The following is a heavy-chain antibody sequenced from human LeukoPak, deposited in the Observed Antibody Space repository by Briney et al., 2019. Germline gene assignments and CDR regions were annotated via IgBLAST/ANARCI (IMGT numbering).Heavy chain of an antibody. J-gene: IGHJ4*02. CDR3: GKIQVTGYSKNYIDL. D-gene: IGHD4-11*01. CDR2: IRFDGSKT. CDR1: GFTLTNYG. Sequence: GGSLRLSCAASGFTLTNYGMHWVRQAPGKGLDWAAFIRFDGSKTWYGDSVNGRFTISRDDSTNTLHLQMNSLRPEDTATYYCGKIQVTGYSKNYIDLWGQGTLVTVSS. V-gene: IGHV3-30*02.